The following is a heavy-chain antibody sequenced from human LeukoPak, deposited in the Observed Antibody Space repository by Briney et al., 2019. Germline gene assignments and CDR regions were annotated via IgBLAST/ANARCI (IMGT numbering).Heavy chain of an antibody. CDR1: GFTFDDYA. Sequence: PGRSLRLSCATSGFTFDDYAMHWVRRAPGKGLEWVSGISWNGGSIGYADSVKGRFAISRDNAKNSLYLQMNSLRAEDTALYYCAKEGGYYDSSGYSYPHFDYWGQGTLVTVSS. V-gene: IGHV3-9*01. J-gene: IGHJ4*02. CDR2: ISWNGGSI. CDR3: AKEGGYYDSSGYSYPHFDY. D-gene: IGHD3-22*01.